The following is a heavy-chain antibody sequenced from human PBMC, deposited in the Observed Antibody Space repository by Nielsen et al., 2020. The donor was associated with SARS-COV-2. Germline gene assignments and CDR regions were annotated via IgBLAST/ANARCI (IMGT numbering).Heavy chain of an antibody. CDR1: GFTFSSYW. V-gene: IGHV3-7*03. J-gene: IGHJ6*02. Sequence: GESLKISCAASGFTFSSYWMSWVRQAPGKGLEWVANIKQDGSEKYYVDSVKGRFTISRDNAKNSLYLQMNSLRAEDTAVYYCARRPKNYDFWSGYYMGNYYYYGMDVWGQGTTVTVSS. CDR3: ARRPKNYDFWSGYYMGNYYYYGMDV. D-gene: IGHD3-3*01. CDR2: IKQDGSEK.